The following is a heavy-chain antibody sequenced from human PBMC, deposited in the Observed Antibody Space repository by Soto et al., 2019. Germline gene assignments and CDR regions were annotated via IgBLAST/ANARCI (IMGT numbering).Heavy chain of an antibody. V-gene: IGHV4-59*01. J-gene: IGHJ4*02. CDR1: GGSITGSY. CDR3: AKYRRTDAEGYTLDY. Sequence: SWTLSLTCTVSGGSITGSYWSWILQPPGKGLEWIGYIYYSGSTNFNPSLKSRVTMSVDTARNQFSLQLSSVTAADTAVYFCAKYRRTDAEGYTLDYWGQGALVTVSS. CDR2: IYYSGST. D-gene: IGHD2-15*01.